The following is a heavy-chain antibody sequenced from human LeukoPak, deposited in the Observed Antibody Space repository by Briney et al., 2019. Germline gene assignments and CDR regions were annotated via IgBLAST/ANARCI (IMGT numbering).Heavy chain of an antibody. V-gene: IGHV3-15*07. CDR1: GFTFSNAW. CDR3: TTDGEVAYCSSTSCLFDV. D-gene: IGHD2-2*01. Sequence: PGGSLRLSCAASGFTFSNAWMNWVRQAPGKGLEWVSRIKSKTDGGTTDYAAPVKGRFTISRDDSKNTLYLQMNSLKTEDTAVYYCTTDGEVAYCSSTSCLFDVWGQGTTVTVSS. J-gene: IGHJ6*02. CDR2: IKSKTDGGTT.